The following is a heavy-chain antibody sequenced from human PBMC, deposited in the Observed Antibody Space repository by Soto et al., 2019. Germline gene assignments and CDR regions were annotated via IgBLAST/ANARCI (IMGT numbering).Heavy chain of an antibody. J-gene: IGHJ4*02. Sequence: EVQLLESGGGLVQPGGSLRLSCAASGFTFSAYAMSWVRQAPGKGLEWVSGIRGSGGITQYADSVKGRFTISRDNSKNTLYLQMNSLRAEDTAVYFCAKELWELSYYFDYWGQGSLVTVSS. CDR2: IRGSGGIT. CDR3: AKELWELSYYFDY. D-gene: IGHD1-26*01. V-gene: IGHV3-23*01. CDR1: GFTFSAYA.